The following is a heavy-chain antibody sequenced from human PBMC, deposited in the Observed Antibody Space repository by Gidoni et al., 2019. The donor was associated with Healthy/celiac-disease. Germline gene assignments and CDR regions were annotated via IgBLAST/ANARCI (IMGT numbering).Heavy chain of an antibody. D-gene: IGHD6-19*01. CDR1: GGSFSDSY. J-gene: IGHJ4*02. CDR2: INHSGNT. V-gene: IGHV4-34*01. CDR3: ARFSGIAVATTKYYFDY. Sequence: QVQLQQWGAGLLKPSETLSLTCAVYGGSFSDSYWSWIRQPPGKGLEWIGEINHSGNTNYNPSLKSRVSISVDTSKNQFSLKLSSVTAADTAVYYCARFSGIAVATTKYYFDYWGQGTLVTVSS.